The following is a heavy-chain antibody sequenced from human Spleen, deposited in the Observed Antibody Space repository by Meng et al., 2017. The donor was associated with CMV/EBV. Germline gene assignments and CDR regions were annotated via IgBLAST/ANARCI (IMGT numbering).Heavy chain of an antibody. CDR1: GGSISSSPYY. CDR3: ARPGGTYYWYFDY. J-gene: IGHJ4*02. Sequence: SGGSISSSPYYWAWIRQPPGKGLEWIGSIYYSGSTYYNASLNSRVTMPVDTSKNHFSLKLTSVTAADTAVYYCARPGGTYYWYFDYWGQGTLVTVSS. V-gene: IGHV4-39*02. CDR2: IYYSGST. D-gene: IGHD1-26*01.